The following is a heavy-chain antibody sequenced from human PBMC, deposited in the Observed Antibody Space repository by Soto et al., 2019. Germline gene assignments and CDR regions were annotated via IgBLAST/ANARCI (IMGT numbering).Heavy chain of an antibody. V-gene: IGHV1-2*02. D-gene: IGHD3-16*01. Sequence: ASVQVSCKASGYTFTGYYMHWVRQAPGQGLEWMGWINPNSGGTNYAQKFQGRVTMNRDTSISTAYMELSRVRSDETAVYFCARTFPLMGYYYYGMDVWGQGTTVTSP. CDR1: GYTFTGYY. J-gene: IGHJ6*02. CDR3: ARTFPLMGYYYYGMDV. CDR2: INPNSGGT.